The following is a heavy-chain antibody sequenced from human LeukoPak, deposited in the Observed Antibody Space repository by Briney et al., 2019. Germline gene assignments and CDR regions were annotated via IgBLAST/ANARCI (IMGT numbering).Heavy chain of an antibody. J-gene: IGHJ5*02. Sequence: GGSLRLSCAASGFTFSSYAMTWVRQAPGKGLEWVAAVSGSGGNTYYADSVKGRFTIARDNSKSTLDLQMNSLRADEPAVYYCAKAPHDRSAYITWFAPSGQGTLVTVSS. CDR1: GFTFSSYA. D-gene: IGHD1-14*01. CDR3: AKAPHDRSAYITWFAP. V-gene: IGHV3-23*01. CDR2: VSGSGGNT.